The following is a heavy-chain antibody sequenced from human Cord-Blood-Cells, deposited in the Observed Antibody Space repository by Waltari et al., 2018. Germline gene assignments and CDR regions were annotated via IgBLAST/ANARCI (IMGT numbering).Heavy chain of an antibody. V-gene: IGHV4-34*01. D-gene: IGHD6-13*01. Sequence: QVQLQQWGAGLLKPSETLSLTCAVYGGSFSGYYWSWIRQPPGKGLEWIGEITQSGSTNYNPSLKSRVTISVDTSKNQFSLKLSSVTAADTAVYYCATRNSSTAPFDYWGQGTLVTVSS. CDR2: ITQSGST. CDR1: GGSFSGYY. CDR3: ATRNSSTAPFDY. J-gene: IGHJ4*02.